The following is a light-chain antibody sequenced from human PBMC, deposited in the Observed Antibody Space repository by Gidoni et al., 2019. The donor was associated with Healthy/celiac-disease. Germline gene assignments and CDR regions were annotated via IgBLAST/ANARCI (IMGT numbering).Light chain of an antibody. CDR3: QQYNSYPRT. Sequence: DIQMTPSPSTLSASVGDRVTITCRASQSISSWLDWYQQKPGKAPKLLIYKASSLESGVPSRFSGSGSGTEFTLTISSLQPDDFATYYCQQYNSYPRTFGGGTKVEIK. J-gene: IGKJ4*01. V-gene: IGKV1-5*03. CDR2: KAS. CDR1: QSISSW.